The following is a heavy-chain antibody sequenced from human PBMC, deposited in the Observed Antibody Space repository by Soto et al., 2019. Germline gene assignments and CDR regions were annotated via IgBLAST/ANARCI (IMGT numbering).Heavy chain of an antibody. D-gene: IGHD6-13*01. CDR1: GGTFSSYA. CDR3: ARDPSSSNYYYYYGMDV. V-gene: IGHV1-46*01. J-gene: IGHJ6*02. CDR2: INPSGGST. Sequence: ASVKVSCKASGGTFSSYAISWVRQAPGQGLEWMGIINPSGGSTSYAQKFQGRVTMTRDTSTSTVYMELSSLRSEDTAVYYCARDPSSSNYYYYYGMDVWGQGTTVTVSS.